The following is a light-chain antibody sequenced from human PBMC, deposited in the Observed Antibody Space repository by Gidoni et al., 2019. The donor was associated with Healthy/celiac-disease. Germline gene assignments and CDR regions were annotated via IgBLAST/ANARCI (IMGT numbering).Light chain of an antibody. CDR1: QRVSSN. V-gene: IGKV3-15*01. Sequence: EMVMRQSPATPSVSPGERATLSCRASQRVSSNLAWYQQKPGQAPRLLIDGASTRATGIPARFSGSGSGTEFTLTISSLQSEDFAVYYCQQYNNWPPYTFGQGTKLEIK. CDR2: GAS. J-gene: IGKJ2*01. CDR3: QQYNNWPPYT.